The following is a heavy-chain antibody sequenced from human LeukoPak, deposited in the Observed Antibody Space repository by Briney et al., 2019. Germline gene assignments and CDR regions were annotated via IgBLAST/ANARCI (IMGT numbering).Heavy chain of an antibody. D-gene: IGHD6-13*01. Sequence: SETLSLTCTVSGGSISSYYWSWIRQPPGKGLEWIGYIYYSGSTNYNPSLKSRVTISVDTSKNQFSLKLSSVTAADTAVYYCARGSPYYYYGMDVWGQGTTVTVSS. CDR2: IYYSGST. CDR1: GGSISSYY. V-gene: IGHV4-59*01. CDR3: ARGSPYYYYGMDV. J-gene: IGHJ6*02.